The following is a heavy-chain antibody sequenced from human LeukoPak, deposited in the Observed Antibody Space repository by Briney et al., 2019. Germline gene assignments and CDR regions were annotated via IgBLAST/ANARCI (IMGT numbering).Heavy chain of an antibody. Sequence: PGRSLRLSRAASGFTFDDYAMHWVRQAPGKGLEWVSGISWNSGSIGYADSVKGRFTISRDNAKNSLYLQMNSLRAEDTALYYCAKDRYYYGSGSYAGGTGGFDYWGQGTLVTVSS. D-gene: IGHD3-10*01. V-gene: IGHV3-9*01. CDR1: GFTFDDYA. CDR2: ISWNSGSI. J-gene: IGHJ4*02. CDR3: AKDRYYYGSGSYAGGTGGFDY.